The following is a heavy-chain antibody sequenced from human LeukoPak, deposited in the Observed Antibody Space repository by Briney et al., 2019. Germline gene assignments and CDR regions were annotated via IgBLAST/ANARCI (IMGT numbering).Heavy chain of an antibody. Sequence: GGSLRLSCAASGFTFDDYAMHWVRQAPGKGLEWVSGISWNSGSIGYADSVKGRFTISRDNSKNTLYLQMNSLRAEDTAVYYCAKDHFLTGTTDWGQGTLVTVSS. CDR2: ISWNSGSI. CDR1: GFTFDDYA. D-gene: IGHD1-7*01. J-gene: IGHJ4*02. V-gene: IGHV3-9*01. CDR3: AKDHFLTGTTD.